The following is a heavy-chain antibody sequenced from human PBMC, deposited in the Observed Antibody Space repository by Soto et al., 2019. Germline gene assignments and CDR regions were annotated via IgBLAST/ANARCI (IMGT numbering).Heavy chain of an antibody. CDR1: GGSVSSGSYY. J-gene: IGHJ6*02. CDR3: ARGLAGGTIFGVVITGGPSDGMDV. CDR2: IYYSGST. D-gene: IGHD3-3*01. V-gene: IGHV4-61*01. Sequence: LSEPLSLTCPAPGGSVSSGSYYWSWIRQPQGKGLEWIGNIYYSGSTNYNPSLKSRVTISVDTSKNQFSLKLSSVTAADTAVYYCARGLAGGTIFGVVITGGPSDGMDVWGQGTTVTVSS.